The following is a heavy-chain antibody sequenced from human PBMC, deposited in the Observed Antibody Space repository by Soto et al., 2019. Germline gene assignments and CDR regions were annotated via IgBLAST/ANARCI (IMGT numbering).Heavy chain of an antibody. J-gene: IGHJ6*02. D-gene: IGHD6-6*01. Sequence: QVQLQESGPGLVKPSQTLSLTCTVSGGSISSGGYYWTWIRQHPGNGLEWLGCNYYSVITYYNPSVKSLDTISLDTSKTQFSLKLCSATAADTAVYYCARGSSIAGLYYGMDVWGQGTTVTVSS. V-gene: IGHV4-31*01. CDR3: ARGSSIAGLYYGMDV. CDR1: GGSISSGGYY. CDR2: NYYSVIT.